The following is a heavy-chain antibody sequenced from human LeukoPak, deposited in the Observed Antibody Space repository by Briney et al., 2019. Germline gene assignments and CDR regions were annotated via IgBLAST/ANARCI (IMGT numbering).Heavy chain of an antibody. D-gene: IGHD3-9*01. CDR1: GFIFNTFT. V-gene: IGHV3-21*01. CDR3: ARFDERWTYYYYGMDV. Sequence: PGGSLRLSCAASGFIFNTFTMNWVRQAPGKGLEWVSSISSGSTYIYYADSVKGRFTISRDNARNSVYLQMNSLRAEDTAVYYCARFDERWTYYYYGMDVWGQGTTVTVSS. CDR2: ISSGSTYI. J-gene: IGHJ6*02.